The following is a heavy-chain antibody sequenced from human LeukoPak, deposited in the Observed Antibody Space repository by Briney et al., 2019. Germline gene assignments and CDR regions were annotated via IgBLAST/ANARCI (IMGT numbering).Heavy chain of an antibody. D-gene: IGHD6-19*01. J-gene: IGHJ6*03. Sequence: SETLSLTCTVSGGSISSSSYYWGWIRQPPGKGLEWIGRIYTSGSTNYNPSLKSRVTMSVDTSKNQFSLKLSSVTAADTAVYYCARGFKAVAYYYYYYMDVWGKGTTVTVSS. V-gene: IGHV4-39*07. CDR1: GGSISSSSYY. CDR2: IYTSGST. CDR3: ARGFKAVAYYYYYYMDV.